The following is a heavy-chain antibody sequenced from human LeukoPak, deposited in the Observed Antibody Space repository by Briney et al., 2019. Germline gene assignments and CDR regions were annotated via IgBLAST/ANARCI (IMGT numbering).Heavy chain of an antibody. CDR3: ARGQYCSSTSCYAYFDY. J-gene: IGHJ4*02. V-gene: IGHV4-34*01. Sequence: SETLSLTCAVYGGSFSGHYWSWIRQPPGKGLEWIGEINHSGSTNYNPSLKSRVTISVDTSKNQFSLKLSSVTAADTAVYYCARGQYCSSTSCYAYFDYWGQGTLVTVSS. D-gene: IGHD2-2*01. CDR1: GGSFSGHY. CDR2: INHSGST.